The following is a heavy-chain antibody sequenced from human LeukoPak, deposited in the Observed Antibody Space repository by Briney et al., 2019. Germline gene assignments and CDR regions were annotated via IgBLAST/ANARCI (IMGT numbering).Heavy chain of an antibody. CDR3: ARTEYYYGSGSPTFDP. CDR1: GYTFTSYG. V-gene: IGHV1-18*01. Sequence: ASVKVSCKGSGYTFTSYGISWVRQAPGQGLEWMGWISAYNGNTNYAQKLQGRVTMTTDTSTSTAYMELRSLRSDDTAVYYCARTEYYYGSGSPTFDPWGQGTLVTVSS. CDR2: ISAYNGNT. D-gene: IGHD3-10*01. J-gene: IGHJ5*02.